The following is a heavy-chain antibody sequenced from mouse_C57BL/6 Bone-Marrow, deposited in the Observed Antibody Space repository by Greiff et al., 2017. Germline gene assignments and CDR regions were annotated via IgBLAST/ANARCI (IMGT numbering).Heavy chain of an antibody. J-gene: IGHJ3*01. V-gene: IGHV1-52*01. D-gene: IGHD2-1*01. CDR2: IDPSDSET. CDR1: GYTFTSYW. CDR3: TTDGNFSLFAY. Sequence: VQLQQPGAELVRPGSSVKLSCKASGYTFTSYWMHWVKQRPIQGLEWIGNIDPSDSETHYNQKFKDKATLTVDKSSSTAYMQLSSLTSEDTAVYYCTTDGNFSLFAYWGQGTLVTVSA.